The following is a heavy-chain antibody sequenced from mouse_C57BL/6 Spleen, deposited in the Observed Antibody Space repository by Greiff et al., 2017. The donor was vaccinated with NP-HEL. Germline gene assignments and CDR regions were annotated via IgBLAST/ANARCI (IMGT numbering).Heavy chain of an antibody. CDR1: GFTFSNYW. Sequence: EVKLQESGGGLVQPGGSMKLSCVASGFTFSNYWMNWVRQYQEKGLEWVAQIRLKSDNYATHYAESVKGRFTISRDDSKSSVYLQMNNLRAEDTGIYYCTGGYFDVWGTGTTVTVSS. CDR3: TGGYFDV. V-gene: IGHV6-3*01. J-gene: IGHJ1*03. CDR2: IRLKSDNYAT.